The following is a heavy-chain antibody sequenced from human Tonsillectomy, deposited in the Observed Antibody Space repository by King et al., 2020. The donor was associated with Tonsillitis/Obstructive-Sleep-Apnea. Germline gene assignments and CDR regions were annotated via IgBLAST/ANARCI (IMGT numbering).Heavy chain of an antibody. CDR2: INPNRGGT. J-gene: IGHJ4*02. D-gene: IGHD2-15*01. V-gene: IGHV1-2*02. Sequence: YMHWVRQAPGQGLEWMGWINPNRGGTNYAQKFQGRVTMTRDTSMSTAYMELSSLRSDDTAVYYCARDDGAYCSSGSCYSGVIDYWGQGTLVTVSS. CDR1: Y. CDR3: ARDDGAYCSSGSCYSGVIDY.